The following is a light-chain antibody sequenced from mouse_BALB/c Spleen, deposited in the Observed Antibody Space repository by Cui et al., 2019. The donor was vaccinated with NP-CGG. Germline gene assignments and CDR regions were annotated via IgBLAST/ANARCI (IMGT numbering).Light chain of an antibody. Sequence: HAVVTRVSTFTTSPGETVTLTCRSNTGAVTTCNYANWVPEKPDHLFTGLIGGTNNRAPGVPARFSGSLIGDKGALTITGAQTEDEAIYFFALWYSNHWVFGGGTKLTVL. CDR3: ALWYSNHWV. J-gene: IGLJ1*01. CDR2: GTN. V-gene: IGLV1*01. CDR1: TGAVTTCNY.